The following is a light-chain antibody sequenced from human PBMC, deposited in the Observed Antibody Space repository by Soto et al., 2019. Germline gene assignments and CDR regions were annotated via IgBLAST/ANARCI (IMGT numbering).Light chain of an antibody. V-gene: IGLV4-69*01. Sequence: QLVLTQSPSASASLGASVKLTCTLSSGHSSYVIAWHHQQPEKGPRYLMKLNSDGSHSKGDGIPDRFSGSSSGAERYLTISSLQSEDEADYYCQTWGTGIAVFGGGTQLTVL. J-gene: IGLJ7*01. CDR2: LNSDGSH. CDR1: SGHSSYV. CDR3: QTWGTGIAV.